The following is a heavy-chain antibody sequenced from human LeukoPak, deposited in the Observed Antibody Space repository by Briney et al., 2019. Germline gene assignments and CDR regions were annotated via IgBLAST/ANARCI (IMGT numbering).Heavy chain of an antibody. D-gene: IGHD1-26*01. CDR2: IYSGGST. V-gene: IGHV3-66*04. Sequence: GGSLRLSCAASGFTVSSNYMSWVRQAPGKGLEWVSVIYSGGSTYYADSVKGRFTISRDNFKNTLYLQMNSLRAEDTAVYYCARRLGKRSPFDYWGQGTLVTVSS. CDR3: ARRLGKRSPFDY. J-gene: IGHJ4*02. CDR1: GFTVSSNY.